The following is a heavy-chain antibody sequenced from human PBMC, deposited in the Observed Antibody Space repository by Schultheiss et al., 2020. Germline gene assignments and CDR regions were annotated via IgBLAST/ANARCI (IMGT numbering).Heavy chain of an antibody. V-gene: IGHV3-23*01. D-gene: IGHD3-10*01. CDR1: GFTFSDYY. J-gene: IGHJ4*02. CDR3: ATCHYYGSGADFDY. CDR2: ISGSGGST. Sequence: GESLKIPCAASGFTFSDYYMSWIRQAPGKGLEWVSAISGSGGSTYYADSVKGRFTISRDNSKNTLYLQMNSLRAEDTAVYYCATCHYYGSGADFDYWGQGTLVTVSS.